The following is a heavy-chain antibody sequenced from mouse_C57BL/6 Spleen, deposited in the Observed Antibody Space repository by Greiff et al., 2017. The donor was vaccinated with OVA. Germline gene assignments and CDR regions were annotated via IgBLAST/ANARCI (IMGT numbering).Heavy chain of an antibody. CDR2: INPNHGGT. CDR1: GYTFTDYN. CDR3: ARRDYYGSSYWYFDV. V-gene: IGHV1-18*01. D-gene: IGHD1-1*01. J-gene: IGHJ1*03. Sequence: VQLKQSGPELVKPGASVKIPCKASGYTFTDYNMDWVKQSHGKSLEWIGDINPNHGGTIYNQKFKGQATLTVDKPSSTAYMERRSLTSEDTAVYYCARRDYYGSSYWYFDVWGTGTTVTVSS.